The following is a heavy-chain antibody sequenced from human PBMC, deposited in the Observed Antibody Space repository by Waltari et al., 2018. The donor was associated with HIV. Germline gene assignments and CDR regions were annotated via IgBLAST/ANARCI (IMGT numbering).Heavy chain of an antibody. CDR1: GFNLSTSA. V-gene: IGHV3-23*01. D-gene: IGHD1-1*01. Sequence: YLLESGGGLVQPGGSLKLSCVASGFNLSTSAMTWIRQTPGKGLAWMSGLIGRDNEAYYADSVKGRFSVSRGDSENTLHLHMGNLTVEDTAFYFCAREAVAATAPFDLWGQGTLVTVSS. CDR2: LIGRDNEA. J-gene: IGHJ4*02. CDR3: AREAVAATAPFDL.